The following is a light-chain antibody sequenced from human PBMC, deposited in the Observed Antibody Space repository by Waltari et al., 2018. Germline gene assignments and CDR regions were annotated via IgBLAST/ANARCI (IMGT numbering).Light chain of an antibody. CDR1: YVGGYNR. V-gene: IGLV2-14*01. CDR3: SSYASSDTWV. Sequence: YVGGYNRVSWYQQYPGKAPKLMIFEVSNWPSGVSNRFSGSKSGNTASLTISGLQAEDEADYYCSSYASSDTWVFGGGTKLTVL. J-gene: IGLJ3*02. CDR2: EVS.